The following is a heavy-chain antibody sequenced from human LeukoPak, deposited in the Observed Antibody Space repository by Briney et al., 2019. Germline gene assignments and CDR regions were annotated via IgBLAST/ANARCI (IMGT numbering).Heavy chain of an antibody. Sequence: PSGTLSLTCAVSGGSISSNNWWSWVRQPPGKGLEWIGEIYHSGSTNYNPSLKSRVAMSVDKSKSQFSLKLSSVTAADTAVYSCARVKDYGDYVMAFDIWGQGTMVTVSS. CDR3: ARVKDYGDYVMAFDI. D-gene: IGHD4-17*01. CDR2: IYHSGST. J-gene: IGHJ3*02. CDR1: GGSISSNNW. V-gene: IGHV4-4*02.